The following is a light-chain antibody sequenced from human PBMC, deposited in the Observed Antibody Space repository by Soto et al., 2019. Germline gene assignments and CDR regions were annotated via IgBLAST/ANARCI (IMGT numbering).Light chain of an antibody. V-gene: IGLV2-8*01. CDR1: SSDVGNYNY. CDR2: EVT. CDR3: SSYAGSKTL. J-gene: IGLJ3*02. Sequence: QSVLTQPPSAPGSPGQSVTISCTGTSSDVGNYNYVSWYQQHPGKAPKLMIYEVTKRPSGVPDRFSGSKSGNTASLTVSGLQAEDEADYYCSSYAGSKTLFGGGTKLTVL.